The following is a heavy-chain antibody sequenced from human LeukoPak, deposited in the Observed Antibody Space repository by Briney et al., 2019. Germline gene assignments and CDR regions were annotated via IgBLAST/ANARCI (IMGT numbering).Heavy chain of an antibody. V-gene: IGHV3-74*01. CDR3: VRDGWFDY. CDR1: RFTFSTYW. CDR2: INSGGSST. J-gene: IGHJ4*02. Sequence: PGGSLRLSCAASRFTFSTYWMHWVRQAPGKGLVWVSTINSGGSSTNYADSVKGRFTISRVNAKNTLYLQMNSLRVEDTAVYYCVRDGWFDYWGQGTLVTVSS. D-gene: IGHD6-19*01.